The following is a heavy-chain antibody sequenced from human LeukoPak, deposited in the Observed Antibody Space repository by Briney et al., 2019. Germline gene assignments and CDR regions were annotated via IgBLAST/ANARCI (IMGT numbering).Heavy chain of an antibody. Sequence: GSLRLSCAASGFTFINAWMSWIRQPPGKGLEWIGEISHSGSTKYYPPLKSRVTISVDTSKNQFSLKLSSATAADTAVYYCFLWDTVVSRDYWGQGTLVTVSS. CDR1: GFTFINAW. V-gene: IGHV4-34*08. CDR3: FLWDTVVSRDY. J-gene: IGHJ4*02. D-gene: IGHD4-23*01. CDR2: ISHSGST.